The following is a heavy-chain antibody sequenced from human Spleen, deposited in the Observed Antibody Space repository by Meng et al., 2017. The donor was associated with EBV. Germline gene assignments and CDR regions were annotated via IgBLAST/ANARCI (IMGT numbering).Heavy chain of an antibody. J-gene: IGHJ4*01. CDR1: GYTFIHYG. CDR3: ARDRSEMAGSWGGY. V-gene: IGHV1-18*01. D-gene: IGHD5-24*01. CDR2: VSPYNGYT. Sequence: QVQPVQSGAEVEKPGASVTVSCKASGYTFIHYGINWVRQAPGQGLEWMGWVSPYNGYTSYAQNLKGRVTMTTDTSTNTAYMTLRSLRSDDTAVYYCARDRSEMAGSWGGYWGQGSLVTVSS.